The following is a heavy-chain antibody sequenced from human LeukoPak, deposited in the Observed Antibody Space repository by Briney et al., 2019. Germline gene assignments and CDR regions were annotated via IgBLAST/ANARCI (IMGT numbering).Heavy chain of an antibody. CDR3: ARVGSYIGGYFDP. CDR2: INPRSGDT. J-gene: IGHJ5*02. CDR1: GYIFIDYC. D-gene: IGHD5-18*01. V-gene: IGHV1-2*02. Sequence: ASVKVSCKASGYIFIDYCIHWLRQVPGQGLEWMAWINPRSGDTKSGQKFQGRVTLTRDTSISTAYMSVGSLRSDDTAVYYCARVGSYIGGYFDPLGQATMVSVSS.